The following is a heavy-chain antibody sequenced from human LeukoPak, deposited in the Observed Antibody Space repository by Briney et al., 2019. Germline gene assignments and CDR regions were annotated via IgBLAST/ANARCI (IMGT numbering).Heavy chain of an antibody. Sequence: GGSLRLSCAASGFPFSSYGMHWVRQAPGKGLEWVAVISYDGSNKYYADSVKGRFTISRDNSKNTLYLQMNSLRAEDTAVYYCAKGPFPIAAAATTPFDYWGQGTLVTVSS. D-gene: IGHD6-13*01. V-gene: IGHV3-30*18. CDR3: AKGPFPIAAAATTPFDY. CDR2: ISYDGSNK. J-gene: IGHJ4*02. CDR1: GFPFSSYG.